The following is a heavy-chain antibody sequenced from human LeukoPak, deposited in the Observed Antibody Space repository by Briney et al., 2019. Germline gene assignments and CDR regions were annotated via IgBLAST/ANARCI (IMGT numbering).Heavy chain of an antibody. Sequence: GGSLRLSCAASGFTFSSYAMNWVRQAPGKGLEWVSVTSGSGDSAYYADSVKGRFTISRDNSKNTLYLQMNSLRAEDTAVYYCAKARDLGGYYYYYMDVWGKGTTVTVSS. CDR1: GFTFSSYA. V-gene: IGHV3-23*01. D-gene: IGHD2-21*02. CDR2: TSGSGDSA. CDR3: AKARDLGGYYYYYMDV. J-gene: IGHJ6*03.